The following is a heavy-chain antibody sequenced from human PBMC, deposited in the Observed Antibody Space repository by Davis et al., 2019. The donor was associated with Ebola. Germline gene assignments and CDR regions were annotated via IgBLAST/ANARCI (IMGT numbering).Heavy chain of an antibody. CDR2: ISGEGSTT. Sequence: GESLKISCAASGFTFSSYWMHWVRQAPGKGLVWVSRISGEGSTTKYADSVKGRFTISRDNAKNTLYLQMNNLRVEDTAVYYCAKEDYSSSSRSDHSYFFGMDVWGQGTTVSVSS. V-gene: IGHV3-74*03. CDR3: AKEDYSSSSRSDHSYFFGMDV. J-gene: IGHJ6*02. CDR1: GFTFSSYW. D-gene: IGHD6-6*01.